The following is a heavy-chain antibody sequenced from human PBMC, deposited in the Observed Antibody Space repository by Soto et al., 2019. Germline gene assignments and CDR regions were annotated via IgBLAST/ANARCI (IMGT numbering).Heavy chain of an antibody. CDR2: ISPMFGAA. V-gene: IGHV1-69*19. CDR3: AREVQVHTPAFVY. Sequence: QVQLVQSGAEMKKPGSSVKVSCQSSGGTFNTYAMNWVRQAPGQGPEWMGDISPMFGAANYAPKFQGRVTISADESTGTSYMQLSSLTAEDTAPYFCAREVQVHTPAFVYWGQGTLVNVSS. CDR1: GGTFNTYA. J-gene: IGHJ4*02. D-gene: IGHD3-10*01.